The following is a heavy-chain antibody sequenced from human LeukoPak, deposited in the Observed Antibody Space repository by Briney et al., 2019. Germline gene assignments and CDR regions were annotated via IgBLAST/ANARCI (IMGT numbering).Heavy chain of an antibody. CDR1: GYTFTGYY. Sequence: ASVKVSCKTSGYTFTGYYMPWVRQAPGRGLEWIGWINPNSGGTNYAQKFQGRVTMTRDTSISTAYMELSRLRSGDTAVYYCTPGLAAAGTSTYAEYFQHWGQGTLVTVSS. D-gene: IGHD6-13*01. CDR2: INPNSGGT. V-gene: IGHV1-2*02. J-gene: IGHJ1*01. CDR3: TPGLAAAGTSTYAEYFQH.